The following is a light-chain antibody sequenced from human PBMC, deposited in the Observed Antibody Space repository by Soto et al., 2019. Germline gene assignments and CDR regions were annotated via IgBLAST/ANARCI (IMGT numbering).Light chain of an antibody. V-gene: IGKV3-15*01. J-gene: IGKJ3*01. CDR2: GAS. CDR3: QQYNNWPFT. CDR1: QSISSN. Sequence: EIVMTHSPATLSVSPGERATLSCRASQSISSNLAWYHQKPGQAPRLLIYGASTRATGIPATFSGSGSGTEFTLTISSLQSEDFAVYYCQQYNNWPFTFGPGTKVDIK.